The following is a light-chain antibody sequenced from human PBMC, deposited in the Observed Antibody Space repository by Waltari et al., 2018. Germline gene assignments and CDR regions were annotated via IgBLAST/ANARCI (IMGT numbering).Light chain of an antibody. Sequence: QSALTQPRSVSGPPGPSVTTSCTGTSSDVGGYNYVSWYQQHPGKAPKLMIYDVSKRPSGVPDRFSGSKSGNTASLTISGLQAEDEADYYCCSYAGSYTSDFGTGTKVTVL. CDR3: CSYAGSYTSD. CDR2: DVS. CDR1: SSDVGGYNY. V-gene: IGLV2-11*01. J-gene: IGLJ1*01.